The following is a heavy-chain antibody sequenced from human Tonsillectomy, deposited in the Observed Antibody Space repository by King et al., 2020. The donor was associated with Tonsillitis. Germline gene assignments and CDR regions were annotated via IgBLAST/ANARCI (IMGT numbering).Heavy chain of an antibody. Sequence: VQLQESGPGLVKPSETLSLTCTVSGASINSYYWNWIRQPPGKGLEWIGSIYYSGSTNYNPSLKSRVTISADTSKTHFSLKLSSVTTADTAVYYCAREGGGATQSLDYWGQGTLLTVSS. CDR3: AREGGGATQSLDY. J-gene: IGHJ4*02. V-gene: IGHV4-59*01. D-gene: IGHD1-26*01. CDR2: IYYSGST. CDR1: GASINSYY.